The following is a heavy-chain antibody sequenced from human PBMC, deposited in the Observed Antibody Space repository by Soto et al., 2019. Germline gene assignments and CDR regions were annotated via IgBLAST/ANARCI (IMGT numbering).Heavy chain of an antibody. V-gene: IGHV4-39*01. CDR3: ARIGNYDYVWGSYRLPNWFDP. CDR1: GGSISSSSYY. Sequence: TSETLSLTCTVSGGSISSSSYYWGWIRQPPGKGLEWIGSIYYSGSTYYNPSLESRVTISVDTSKNQFSLKLSSVTAADTAVYYCARIGNYDYVWGSYRLPNWFDPWGQGTLVTVSS. J-gene: IGHJ5*02. CDR2: IYYSGST. D-gene: IGHD3-16*02.